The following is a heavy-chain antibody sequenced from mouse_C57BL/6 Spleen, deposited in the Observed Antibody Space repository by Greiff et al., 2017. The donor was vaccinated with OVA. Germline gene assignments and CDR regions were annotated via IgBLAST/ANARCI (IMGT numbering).Heavy chain of an antibody. D-gene: IGHD1-1*01. Sequence: EVMLVESGGGLVKPGGSLKLSCAASGFTFSSYAMSWVRQTPEKRLEWVATISDGGSYTYYPDNVKGRFTISRDNAKNNLYLQMSHLKSEDTAMYYCARDEGLYYYGSSYAMDYWGQGTSVTVSS. CDR3: ARDEGLYYYGSSYAMDY. CDR2: ISDGGSYT. CDR1: GFTFSSYA. V-gene: IGHV5-4*01. J-gene: IGHJ4*01.